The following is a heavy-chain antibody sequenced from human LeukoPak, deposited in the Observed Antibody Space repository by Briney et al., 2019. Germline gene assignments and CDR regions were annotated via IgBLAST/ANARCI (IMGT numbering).Heavy chain of an antibody. Sequence: GGSLRLSCAASGFTFSSYWMHWVRQAPGKGLVWVSRITIDGSTTSYADSVKGRFTISRDNSKNTLYLQMNSLRAEDTAVYYCARGVTRNSSGWYRKSARSDYYFDYWGQGTLVTVSS. D-gene: IGHD6-19*01. CDR3: ARGVTRNSSGWYRKSARSDYYFDY. CDR2: ITIDGSTT. J-gene: IGHJ4*02. V-gene: IGHV3-74*01. CDR1: GFTFSSYW.